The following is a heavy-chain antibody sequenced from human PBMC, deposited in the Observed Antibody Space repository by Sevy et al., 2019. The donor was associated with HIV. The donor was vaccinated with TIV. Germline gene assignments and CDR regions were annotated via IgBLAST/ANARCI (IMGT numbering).Heavy chain of an antibody. Sequence: GGSLRLSCAASGFTFSRNGMHWVRQAPGKGVEWVAGIFYDGNYKYYADSVKGRFSISRDNSENTLYVQMDSLRVEDTAVYYCAKESGSDWYFDYWGQGTLVTVSS. CDR3: AKESGSDWYFDY. J-gene: IGHJ4*02. CDR2: IFYDGNYK. V-gene: IGHV3-33*06. CDR1: GFTFSRNG. D-gene: IGHD2-21*01.